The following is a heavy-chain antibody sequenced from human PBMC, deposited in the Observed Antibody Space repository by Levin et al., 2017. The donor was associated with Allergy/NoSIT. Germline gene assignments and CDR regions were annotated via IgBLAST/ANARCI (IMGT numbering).Heavy chain of an antibody. CDR3: ARDENDILTGYYEDYYYGMDV. D-gene: IGHD3-9*01. V-gene: IGHV4-4*02. Sequence: PSETLSLTCAVSGGSISSGNWWSWVRQPPGKGLEWIGEIYHSGSTNYNPSLKSRVTMSVDTSKNQFSLKLSSVTAADTAVYYCARDENDILTGYYEDYYYGMDVWGQGTTVTVSS. CDR1: GGSISSGNW. CDR2: IYHSGST. J-gene: IGHJ6*02.